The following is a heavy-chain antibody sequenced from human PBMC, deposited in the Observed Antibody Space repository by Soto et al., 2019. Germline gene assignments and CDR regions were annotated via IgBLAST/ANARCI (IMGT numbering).Heavy chain of an antibody. J-gene: IGHJ5*02. CDR3: ARGVGGSESYYDENWFDP. CDR1: GYSISSGYY. Sequence: TSETLSLTCVVSGYSISSGYYWGWLRYSPGKGLEWIGTIYHTEITHYNPSLKSRVIISVDTSKNQFSLKFSSVTAADTAVYYCARGVGGSESYYDENWFDPWGQGTQVTVSS. CDR2: IYHTEIT. V-gene: IGHV4-38-2*01. D-gene: IGHD3-10*01.